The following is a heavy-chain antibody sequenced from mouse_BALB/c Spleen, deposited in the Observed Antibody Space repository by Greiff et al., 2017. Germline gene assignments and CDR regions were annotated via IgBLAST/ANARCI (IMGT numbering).Heavy chain of an antibody. Sequence: EVKLMESGPSLVKPSQTLSLTCSVTGDSITSGYWNWIRKFPGNKLEYMGYISYSGSTYYNPSLKSRISITRDTSKNQYYLQLNSVTTEDTATYYCARDGLVPTGYFDVWGAGTTVTVSS. V-gene: IGHV3-8*02. CDR1: GDSITSGY. J-gene: IGHJ1*01. CDR2: ISYSGST. CDR3: ARDGLVPTGYFDV. D-gene: IGHD2-3*01.